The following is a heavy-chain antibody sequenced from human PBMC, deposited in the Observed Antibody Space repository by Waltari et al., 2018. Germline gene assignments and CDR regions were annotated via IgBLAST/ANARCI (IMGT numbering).Heavy chain of an antibody. V-gene: IGHV4-31*03. Sequence: QVQLQESGPGLVKPSQTLSLTCTVSGGSIRSGGYSWSWIRKHPGKGLEWIGYIYYSGSTYYNPSLKSRVTISVDTSKNQFSLKLSSVTAADTAVYYCARDEGYGGNSYGMDVWGQGTTVTVSS. J-gene: IGHJ6*02. CDR2: IYYSGST. D-gene: IGHD4-17*01. CDR3: ARDEGYGGNSYGMDV. CDR1: GGSIRSGGYS.